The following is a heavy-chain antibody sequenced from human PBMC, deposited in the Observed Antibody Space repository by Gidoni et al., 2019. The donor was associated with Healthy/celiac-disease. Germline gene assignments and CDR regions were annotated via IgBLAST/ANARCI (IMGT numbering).Heavy chain of an antibody. Sequence: QVQLQESGPGLVKPSQTLSLTCTVSGGSISSGSYYWSWIRQPAGKGLEWIGRIYTSGSTNYNPSLKSRVTISVDTSKNQFSLKLSSVTAADTAVYYCARTMVRGTLNWFDPWGQGTLVTVSS. J-gene: IGHJ5*02. CDR1: GGSISSGSYY. CDR3: ARTMVRGTLNWFDP. CDR2: IYTSGST. D-gene: IGHD3-10*01. V-gene: IGHV4-61*02.